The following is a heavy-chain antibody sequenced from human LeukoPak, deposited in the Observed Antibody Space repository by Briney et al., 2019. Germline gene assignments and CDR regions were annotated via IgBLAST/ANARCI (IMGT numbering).Heavy chain of an antibody. V-gene: IGHV1-2*02. CDR3: ARDSSGYNHFDY. Sequence: ASVKVSCKASGYTFTGYYMHRVRQAPGQGLEWMGWINPNSGGTNYAQKFQGRVTMTRDTSISTAYMELSRLRSDDTAVYYCARDSSGYNHFDYWGQGTLVTVSP. CDR2: INPNSGGT. J-gene: IGHJ4*02. D-gene: IGHD6-19*01. CDR1: GYTFTGYY.